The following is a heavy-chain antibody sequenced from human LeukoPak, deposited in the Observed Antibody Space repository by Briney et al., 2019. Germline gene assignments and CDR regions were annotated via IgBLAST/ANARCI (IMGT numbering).Heavy chain of an antibody. CDR1: GFIFSSYA. Sequence: GGSLRLSCAASGFIFSSYAMHWVRQAPGKGLEWVSPISGSGGSTYYADSVKGRFTISRDNSKNTLYLQMNSLRAEDTAVYYCAKDQYSSSWYFDYWGEGTLVTVSS. D-gene: IGHD6-13*01. CDR3: AKDQYSSSWYFDY. J-gene: IGHJ4*02. V-gene: IGHV3-23*01. CDR2: ISGSGGST.